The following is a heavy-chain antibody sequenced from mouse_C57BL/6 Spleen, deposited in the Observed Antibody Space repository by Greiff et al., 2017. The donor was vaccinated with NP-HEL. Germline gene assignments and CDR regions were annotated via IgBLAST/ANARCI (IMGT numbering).Heavy chain of an antibody. V-gene: IGHV2-2*01. J-gene: IGHJ3*01. CDR2: IWSGGST. CDR1: GFSLTSYG. D-gene: IGHD2-4*01. Sequence: QVQLKESGPGLVQPSQSLSITCTVSGFSLTSYGVHWVRQSPGKGLEWLGVIWSGGSTDYNAAFISRLSISKDNSKSQVFFKMNSLQADDTAIYYWARNRGMMTTPFAYWGQGTLVTVSA. CDR3: ARNRGMMTTPFAY.